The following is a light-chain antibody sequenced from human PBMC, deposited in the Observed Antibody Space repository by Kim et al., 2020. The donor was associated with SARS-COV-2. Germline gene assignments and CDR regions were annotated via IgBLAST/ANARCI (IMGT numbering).Light chain of an antibody. CDR1: QGLSGR. V-gene: IGKV1-12*01. CDR2: EIS. J-gene: IGKJ2*01. CDR3: QQGFSFPYT. Sequence: DIQMTQSPSSVSASVGDTVTITCRATQGLSGRLAWYQQKPEMVPKLLIYEISNLQSGVPSRFSGSGFGTDFTLTISSLQAEDFATYYCQQGFSFPYTFGQGTKLEIK.